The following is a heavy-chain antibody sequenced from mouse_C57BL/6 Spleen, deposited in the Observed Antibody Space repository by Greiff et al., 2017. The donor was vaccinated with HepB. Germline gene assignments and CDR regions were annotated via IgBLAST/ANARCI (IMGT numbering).Heavy chain of an antibody. V-gene: IGHV14-3*01. CDR2: IDPANGNT. CDR1: GFNIKNTY. Sequence: EVQLQQSVAELVRPGASVKLSCTASGFNIKNTYMHWVKQRPEQGLEWIGRIDPANGNTKYAPKFQGKATITADTSSNTAYLQLSSLTSEDTAIYYCATSPPYDYDGNWYFDVWGTGTTVTVSS. J-gene: IGHJ1*03. D-gene: IGHD2-4*01. CDR3: ATSPPYDYDGNWYFDV.